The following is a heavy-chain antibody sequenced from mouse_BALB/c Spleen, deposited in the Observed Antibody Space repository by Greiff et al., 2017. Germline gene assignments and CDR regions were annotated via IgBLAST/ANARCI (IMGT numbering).Heavy chain of an antibody. CDR3: ARGRDYGPGFAY. CDR1: GFTFSSSA. Sequence: EVTLVESGGGLVKPGGSLKLSCAASGFTFSSSALSWVRQTPEKGLEWVASISSGGSTYYPDSVKGRFTISRDDARNILYLQMSSLRSEDTAMYYRARGRDYGPGFAYWGQGTLVTVAA. V-gene: IGHV5-6-5*01. J-gene: IGHJ3*01. CDR2: ISSGGST. D-gene: IGHD1-1*01.